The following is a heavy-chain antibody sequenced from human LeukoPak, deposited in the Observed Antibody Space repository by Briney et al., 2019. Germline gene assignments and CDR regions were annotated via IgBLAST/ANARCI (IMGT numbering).Heavy chain of an antibody. CDR2: ISFDGSNK. Sequence: PGGSLRLSCAASGFTFSSYAMHWVRQAPGKGLEWVAIISFDGSNKYYADSVKGRFTISRDNSKNTLYLQMNSLRAEDTAVYYCARDKNTVNYFDYWGQGTLVTVPS. V-gene: IGHV3-30-3*01. D-gene: IGHD4-17*01. CDR1: GFTFSSYA. J-gene: IGHJ4*02. CDR3: ARDKNTVNYFDY.